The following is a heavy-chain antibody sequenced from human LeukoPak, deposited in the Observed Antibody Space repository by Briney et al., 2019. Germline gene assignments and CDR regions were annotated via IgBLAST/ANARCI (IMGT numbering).Heavy chain of an antibody. D-gene: IGHD3-16*01. J-gene: IGHJ4*02. V-gene: IGHV4-34*01. CDR2: INHSGST. Sequence: SETLSLTWAVYGGSFSGYYWSWIRQPPGKGLEWIGEINHSGSTNYNPSLKSRVTISVDTSKNQFSLKLSSVTAADTAVYYCARGSVLRDWGQGTLVTVSS. CDR3: ARGSVLRD. CDR1: GGSFSGYY.